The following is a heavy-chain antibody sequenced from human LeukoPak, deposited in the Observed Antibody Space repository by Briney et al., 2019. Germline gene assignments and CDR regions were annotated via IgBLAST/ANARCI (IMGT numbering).Heavy chain of an antibody. Sequence: SETLSLACVVYGGSFSGYYWSWIRQPPGKGLEWIGEISDSGSINYNPSLKSRVTTSVDTPKNQFSLKLTSVTAADTAVYYCARARRFQGGNWYFDLWGRGTLVAVSS. J-gene: IGHJ2*01. CDR3: ARARRFQGGNWYFDL. V-gene: IGHV4-34*01. CDR2: ISDSGSI. D-gene: IGHD3-16*01. CDR1: GGSFSGYY.